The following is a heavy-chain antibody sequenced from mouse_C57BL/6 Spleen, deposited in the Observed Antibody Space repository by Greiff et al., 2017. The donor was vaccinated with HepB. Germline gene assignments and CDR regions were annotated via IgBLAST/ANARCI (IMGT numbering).Heavy chain of an antibody. CDR2: FYPGSGSI. J-gene: IGHJ1*03. CDR1: GYTFTEYT. D-gene: IGHD1-1*01. Sequence: QVQLQQSGAELVKPGASVKVSCKASGYTFTEYTIHWVKQRSGQGLEWIGWFYPGSGSIKYNEKFKDKATLTADKSSSTVYMELSRLTSEDSAVYFCARHEDRPIYYYGSSYGWYFDVWGTGTTVTVSS. V-gene: IGHV1-62-2*01. CDR3: ARHEDRPIYYYGSSYGWYFDV.